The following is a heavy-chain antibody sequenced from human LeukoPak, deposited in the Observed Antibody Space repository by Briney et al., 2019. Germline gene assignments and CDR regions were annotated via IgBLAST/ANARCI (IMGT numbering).Heavy chain of an antibody. J-gene: IGHJ3*02. CDR3: ARGGPYYYDSSGYVFDI. CDR2: INHSGST. V-gene: IGHV4-34*01. D-gene: IGHD3-22*01. Sequence: SETLSLTCAVYGGSFSGYYWSWIRQPPGKGLEWTGEINHSGSTNYNPSLKSRVTISVDTSKNQFSLKLSSVTAADTAVYYCARGGPYYYDSSGYVFDIWGQGTMVTVSS. CDR1: GGSFSGYY.